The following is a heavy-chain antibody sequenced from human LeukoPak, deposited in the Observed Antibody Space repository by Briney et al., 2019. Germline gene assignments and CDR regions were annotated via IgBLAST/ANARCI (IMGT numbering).Heavy chain of an antibody. V-gene: IGHV3-66*01. CDR3: AKGEVKGRKHTYCTGGSCYAGGIQNCFDP. CDR2: IYSGGST. Sequence: SGGSLTLSCAVSGFTVSSNYMIWVRQAPGEGLEWVSVIYSGGSTYYADSLKGRLTISRDNSKDTLYLQIDRLRAEGTAVYYCAKGEVKGRKHTYCTGGSCYAGGIQNCFDPRGQGTLVTVSS. CDR1: GFTVSSNY. D-gene: IGHD2-15*01. J-gene: IGHJ5*02.